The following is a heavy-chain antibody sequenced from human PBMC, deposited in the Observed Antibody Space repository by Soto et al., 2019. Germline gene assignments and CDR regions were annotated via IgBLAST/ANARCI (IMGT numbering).Heavy chain of an antibody. CDR1: GFTFSNHC. CDR3: GRASSSGRRDRIDN. V-gene: IGHV3-33*01. CDR2: IRYDGTNT. Sequence: GGSLRFSCAASGFTFSNHCMHLVRQAPGKGLECVTVIRYDGTNTFYADSVKGRFTISRDISQNTVSLQMNSLRAQDTAVYYCGRASSSGRRDRIDNWGQGTLVTVSS. D-gene: IGHD6-19*01. J-gene: IGHJ4*02.